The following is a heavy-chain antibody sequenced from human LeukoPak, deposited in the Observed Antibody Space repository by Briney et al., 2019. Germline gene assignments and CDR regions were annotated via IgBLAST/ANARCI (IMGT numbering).Heavy chain of an antibody. Sequence: PGGSLRLSCAASGFTVSGNYMSWVRQAPGKGLEWVSSISSSSSYIYYADSVKGRFTISRDNAKNSLYLQMNSLRAEDTAVYYCASLPRYYYYYMDVWGKGTTVTVSS. CDR3: ASLPRYYYYYMDV. V-gene: IGHV3-21*01. J-gene: IGHJ6*03. CDR2: ISSSSSYI. CDR1: GFTVSGNY.